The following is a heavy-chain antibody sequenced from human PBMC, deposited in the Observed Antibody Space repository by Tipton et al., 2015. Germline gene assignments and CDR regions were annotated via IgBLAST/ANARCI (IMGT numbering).Heavy chain of an antibody. CDR3: ARGLLLWFGMTDY. J-gene: IGHJ4*02. CDR2: MNPNSGNT. CDR1: EYTFTRYD. Sequence: QLVQSGAEVKKPGASVKVSCKASEYTFTRYDINWVRQATGQGIEWMGWMNPNSGNTGYAQKFQGRVTMTRNTSISTAYMELSSLRSEDTAVYYCARGLLLWFGMTDYWGQGALVTVSS. V-gene: IGHV1-8*01. D-gene: IGHD3-10*01.